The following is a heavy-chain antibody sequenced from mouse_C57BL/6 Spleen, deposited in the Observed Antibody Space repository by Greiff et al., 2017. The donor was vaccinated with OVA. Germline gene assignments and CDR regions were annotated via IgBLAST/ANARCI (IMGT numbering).Heavy chain of an antibody. D-gene: IGHD1-1*01. CDR1: GFTFSDYG. CDR3: ARLFITTY. J-gene: IGHJ3*01. V-gene: IGHV5-17*01. Sequence: EVKLVESGGGLVKPGGSLKLSCAASGFTFSDYGMHWVRQAPEKGLEWVAYISSGSSTIYYADTVKGRFTISRDNAKNTLFLQMTILRSEDTAMYYCARLFITTYWGQGTLVTVSA. CDR2: ISSGSSTI.